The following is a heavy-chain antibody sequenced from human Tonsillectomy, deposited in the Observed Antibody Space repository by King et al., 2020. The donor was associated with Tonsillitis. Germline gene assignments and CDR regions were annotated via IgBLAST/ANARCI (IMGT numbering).Heavy chain of an antibody. CDR1: GFTFRSRW. Sequence: LQLVQSGGGLVQPGGSLRLSCAASGFTFRSRWMSWVRQAPGKGLEWVASIKQDGSEKYYMDSVRGRFTISRDNGDNSLYLQMNSLRGEDTALYYCAGRVGETTTYDYWGQGALVTVSS. CDR2: IKQDGSEK. V-gene: IGHV3-7*01. CDR3: AGRVGETTTYDY. D-gene: IGHD3-16*01. J-gene: IGHJ4*02.